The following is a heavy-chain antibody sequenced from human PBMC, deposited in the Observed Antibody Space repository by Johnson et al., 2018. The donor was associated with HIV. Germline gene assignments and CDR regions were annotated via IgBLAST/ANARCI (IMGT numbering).Heavy chain of an antibody. CDR2: IWYDGINK. V-gene: IGHV3-33*06. CDR3: AKDWAYSSSWYDEGLAFDI. CDR1: GFSFSTYG. J-gene: IGHJ3*02. D-gene: IGHD6-13*01. Sequence: GAVVQPGRSLRLSCAASGFSFSTYGMHWVRQAPGKGLEWVANIWYDGINKYYADSVKVRFTISRDNSKNTLYLQMNSVRAEDTAVYYCAKDWAYSSSWYDEGLAFDIWGQGKMGTVSS.